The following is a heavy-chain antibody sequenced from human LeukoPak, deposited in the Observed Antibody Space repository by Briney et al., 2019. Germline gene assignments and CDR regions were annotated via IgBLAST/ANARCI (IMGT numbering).Heavy chain of an antibody. V-gene: IGHV3-20*04. CDR3: ARVYGSGLGDAFDI. CDR2: INWNGGST. CDR1: GFTFDDYG. J-gene: IGHJ3*02. D-gene: IGHD3-10*01. Sequence: GGSLRLXCAASGFTFDDYGMSWVRQAPGKGLEWVSGINWNGGSTGYADSVKGRFTISRDNAKNSLYLQMNSLRAEDTALYYCARVYGSGLGDAFDIWGQGTMVTVSS.